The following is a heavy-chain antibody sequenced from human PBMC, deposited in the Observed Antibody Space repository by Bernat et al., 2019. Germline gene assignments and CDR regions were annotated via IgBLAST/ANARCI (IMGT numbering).Heavy chain of an antibody. V-gene: IGHV3-66*01. CDR1: GFTVSSNY. J-gene: IGHJ6*04. Sequence: EVQLVESGGGLVQPGGSLRLSCAASGFTVSSNYMSWVRQAPGKGLEWVSGIYCGGITYYADSVKDRFTICRDNSKNTLYLQMNSRRAEDTAVYYCARDQDGMDVWGEGTTVTVSS. CDR3: ARDQDGMDV. CDR2: IYCGGIT.